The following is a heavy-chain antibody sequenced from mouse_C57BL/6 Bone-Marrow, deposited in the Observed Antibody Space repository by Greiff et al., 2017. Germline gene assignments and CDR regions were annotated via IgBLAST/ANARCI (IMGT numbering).Heavy chain of an antibody. CDR1: GFTFSSYT. CDR2: ISGGGGNT. CDR3: ASLYYYGSSYPPWFAY. Sequence: EVQGVESGGGLVKPGGSLKLSCAASGFTFSSYTMSWVRQTPEKRLAWVATISGGGGNTYYPDSVKGRFTISRDNAKNTLYLQMSSLRSEDTALYYCASLYYYGSSYPPWFAYWGQGTLVTVSA. V-gene: IGHV5-9*01. J-gene: IGHJ3*01. D-gene: IGHD1-1*01.